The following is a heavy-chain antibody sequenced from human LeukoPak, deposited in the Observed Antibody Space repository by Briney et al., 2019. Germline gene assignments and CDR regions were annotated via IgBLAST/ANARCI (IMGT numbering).Heavy chain of an antibody. CDR1: GYTFTGYF. CDR3: ARVKAGSSGWFDL. Sequence: ASVKVSCKAAGYTFTGYFLHWMPQAPGQGLEWMGWINPNTGDTNYAQKFQGRVTMTRDTSSSTASMDLSWLRSDDTAQYFCARVKAGSSGWFDLWGRGSLVTVSS. J-gene: IGHJ2*01. D-gene: IGHD6-19*01. V-gene: IGHV1-2*02. CDR2: INPNTGDT.